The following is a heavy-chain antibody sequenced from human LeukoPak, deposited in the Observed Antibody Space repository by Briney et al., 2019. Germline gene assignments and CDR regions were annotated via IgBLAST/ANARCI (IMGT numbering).Heavy chain of an antibody. D-gene: IGHD3-10*01. Sequence: PSQTLSLTCTVPGGSISSGDYYWRWIRQPPGKGLEWIEYIYYSGSTYYNPSLKSRVTISVDTSKNQFSLKLSSVTAADTAVYYCARDGIGFGELLSPGYFDLWGRGTLVTVSS. CDR2: IYYSGST. CDR3: ARDGIGFGELLSPGYFDL. V-gene: IGHV4-30-4*01. CDR1: GGSISSGDYY. J-gene: IGHJ2*01.